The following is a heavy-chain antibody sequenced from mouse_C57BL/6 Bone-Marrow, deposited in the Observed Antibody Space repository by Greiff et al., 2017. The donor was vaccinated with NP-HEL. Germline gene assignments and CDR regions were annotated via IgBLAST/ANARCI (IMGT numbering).Heavy chain of an antibody. CDR2: INPGSGGT. Sequence: LQESGAELVRPGTSVKVSCKASGYAFTNYLIAWVKQRPGQGLEWIGVINPGSGGTNYNEKFKGKATLTADKSSSTAYMQLSSVTSEDSAVKFCARGNWWYFEVWGTGTTVTVSS. J-gene: IGHJ1*03. D-gene: IGHD2-1*01. CDR1: GYAFTNYL. CDR3: ARGNWWYFEV. V-gene: IGHV1-54*01.